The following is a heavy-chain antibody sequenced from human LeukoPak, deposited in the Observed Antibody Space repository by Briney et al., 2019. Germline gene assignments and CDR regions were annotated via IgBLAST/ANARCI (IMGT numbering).Heavy chain of an antibody. CDR3: AKDMGTAMEKGGGGAFDI. Sequence: GGSLRLSCAASGFTFSDYNMSWIRQAPGKGLEWVSYISSSGSTIYYADSVKGRFTISRDNAKNSLYLQMNSLRAEDMALYYCAKDMGTAMEKGGGGAFDIWGQGTMVTVSS. V-gene: IGHV3-11*01. D-gene: IGHD5-18*01. CDR1: GFTFSDYN. CDR2: ISSSGSTI. J-gene: IGHJ3*02.